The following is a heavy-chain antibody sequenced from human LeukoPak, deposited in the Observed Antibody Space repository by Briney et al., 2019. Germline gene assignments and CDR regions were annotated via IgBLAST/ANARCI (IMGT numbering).Heavy chain of an antibody. J-gene: IGHJ5*02. V-gene: IGHV1-2*04. Sequence: ASVKVSCKASGYTFSTYWLHWLRQAPGQGLEWMGWINPNNGDTYSAQIFQGWVTMTRDTSISTAYMELSRLRSDDTAVYYCAREGGLYCSGGSCYPPGWFDPWGQGTLVTVSS. CDR1: GYTFSTYW. CDR3: AREGGLYCSGGSCYPPGWFDP. CDR2: INPNNGDT. D-gene: IGHD2-15*01.